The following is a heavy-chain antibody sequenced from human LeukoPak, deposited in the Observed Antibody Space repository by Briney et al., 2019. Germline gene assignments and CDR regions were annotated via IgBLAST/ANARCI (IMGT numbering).Heavy chain of an antibody. CDR3: ARSGGRVGGGWFDP. D-gene: IGHD1-26*01. CDR1: GGSFSGYY. V-gene: IGHV4-34*01. J-gene: IGHJ5*02. Sequence: PSETLSLTCAVYGGSFSGYYWSWIRQPPGKGLEWIGEINHSGSTNYNPSLKSRVTISVDTSKNQFSLKLSSVTAADTAVYYCARSGGRVGGGWFDPWGQGTLVTVSS. CDR2: INHSGST.